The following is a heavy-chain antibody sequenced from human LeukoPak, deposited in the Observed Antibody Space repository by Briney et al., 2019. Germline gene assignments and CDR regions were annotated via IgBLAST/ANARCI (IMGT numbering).Heavy chain of an antibody. V-gene: IGHV6-1*01. D-gene: IGHD2-15*01. CDR2: TYYRSKWYN. CDR1: GDSVSSNSAA. J-gene: IGHJ6*02. Sequence: SQTLSLTCAISGDSVSSNSAAWNWIRQSPSRGLEWLGRTYYRSKWYNDYAVSVKSRITINPDTSKNQFSLQLNSVTPEDTAVYYCARARYCSGGSCYPYGESTFSRYYYYYGMDVWGQGTTVTVSS. CDR3: ARARYCSGGSCYPYGESTFSRYYYYYGMDV.